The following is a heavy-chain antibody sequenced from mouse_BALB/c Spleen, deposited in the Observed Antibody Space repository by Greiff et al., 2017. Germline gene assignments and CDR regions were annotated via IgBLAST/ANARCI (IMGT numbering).Heavy chain of an antibody. CDR2: ISDGGSYT. CDR3: ARDADGAY. CDR1: GFTFSDYY. J-gene: IGHJ3*01. Sequence: DVKLVESGGGLVKPGGSLKLSCAASGFTFSDYYMYWVRQTPEKRLEWVATISDGGSYTYYPDSVKGRFTISRDNAKNNLYLQMSSLKSEDTAMYYCARDADGAYWGQGTLVTVSA. V-gene: IGHV5-4*02.